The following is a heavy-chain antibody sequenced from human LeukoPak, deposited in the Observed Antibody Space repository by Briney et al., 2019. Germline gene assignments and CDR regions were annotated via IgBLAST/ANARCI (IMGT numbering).Heavy chain of an antibody. J-gene: IGHJ5*02. CDR2: IIPIFGTA. CDR1: GGTFSSYA. CDR3: ARTWFGELLVSNWFDP. D-gene: IGHD3-10*01. Sequence: ASVKVSCKASGGTFSSYAISWVRQAPGQGLEWMGGIIPIFGTANYAQKFQGRVTITAGESTSTAYMELSSLRSEDTAVYYCARTWFGELLVSNWFDPWGQGTLVTVSS. V-gene: IGHV1-69*13.